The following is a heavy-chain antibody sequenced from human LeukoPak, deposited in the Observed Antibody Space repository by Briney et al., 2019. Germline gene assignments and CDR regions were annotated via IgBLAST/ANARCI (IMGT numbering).Heavy chain of an antibody. D-gene: IGHD2-15*01. CDR1: GFTFGSYA. Sequence: GGSLRLSCAASGFTFGSYAMHWVRQAPGKGLEWVAVISYDGSNKYYADSVKGRFTISRDNSKNTLYLQMNSLRAEDTAVYYCAKGDIVVAYAVDYYYYGMDVWGQGTTVTVSS. CDR3: AKGDIVVAYAVDYYYYGMDV. CDR2: ISYDGSNK. V-gene: IGHV3-30*04. J-gene: IGHJ6*02.